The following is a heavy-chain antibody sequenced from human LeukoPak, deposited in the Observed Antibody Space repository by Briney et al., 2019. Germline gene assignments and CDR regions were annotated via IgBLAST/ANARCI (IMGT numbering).Heavy chain of an antibody. V-gene: IGHV4-59*12. CDR2: ISNSGNT. CDR3: ARDLGADGYNLRNWFDP. D-gene: IGHD5-24*01. J-gene: IGHJ5*02. CDR1: NASITSYY. Sequence: SETLSLTCSVSNASITSYYWSWIRQSPGKGLEWIGYISNSGNTNYNPSLKSRVTISVDTSKNQFSLKLSSVTAADTAVYYCARDLGADGYNLRNWFDPWGQGTLVTVSS.